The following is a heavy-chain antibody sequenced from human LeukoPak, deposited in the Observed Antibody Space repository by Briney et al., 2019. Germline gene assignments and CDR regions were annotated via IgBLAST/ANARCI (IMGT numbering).Heavy chain of an antibody. Sequence: PSETLSLTCAVYGGSFSGYYGSWIRQPPGKGLEWIGEINHSGSTNYNPSLKSRVTISVDTSKNQFSLKLSSVTAADTAVYYCARASLKPDYWGQGTLVTVSS. CDR3: ARASLKPDY. CDR2: INHSGST. V-gene: IGHV4-34*01. J-gene: IGHJ4*02. CDR1: GGSFSGYY.